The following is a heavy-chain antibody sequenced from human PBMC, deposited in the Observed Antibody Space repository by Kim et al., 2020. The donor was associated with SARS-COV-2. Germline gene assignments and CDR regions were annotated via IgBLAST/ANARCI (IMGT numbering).Heavy chain of an antibody. CDR2: ISTSSSYM. J-gene: IGHJ4*02. CDR1: GFTFSSYS. CDR3: AREPRGYHSGSYTYFDY. V-gene: IGHV3-21*04. D-gene: IGHD1-26*01. Sequence: GGSLRLSCAASGFTFSSYSMNWVRQAPGKGLEWVSSISTSSSYMYYADSVKGRFTISRDNAKNSLYLQMDSLRAEDTAVYFCAREPRGYHSGSYTYFDYWGQGTLVTVSS.